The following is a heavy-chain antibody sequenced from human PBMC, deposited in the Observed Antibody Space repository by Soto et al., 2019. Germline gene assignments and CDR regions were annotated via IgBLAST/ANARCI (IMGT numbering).Heavy chain of an antibody. CDR1: SGSISTSNW. Sequence: QVQLQESGPGLVKPSGTLSLTCAVSSGSISTSNWWIWVRQPPGKVLEWIGEIYHSGSTNYNPSLKSRVTMSVDKPKTQFSLNLSSVTAADTAVYFCARQMTGTTAFDYWGQGTLVTVSS. D-gene: IGHD1-7*01. CDR3: ARQMTGTTAFDY. CDR2: IYHSGST. J-gene: IGHJ4*02. V-gene: IGHV4-4*02.